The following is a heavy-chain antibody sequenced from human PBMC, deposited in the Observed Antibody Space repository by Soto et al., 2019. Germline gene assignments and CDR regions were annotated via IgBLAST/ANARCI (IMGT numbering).Heavy chain of an antibody. V-gene: IGHV3-23*01. CDR1: GFTFSSYA. J-gene: IGHJ6*02. Sequence: PVGSLRLSCAASGFTFSSYAMSWVRQAPGKGLEWVSAISGSGGSTYYADSVKGRFTISRDNSKNTLYLQMNSLRAEDTAVYYCAKPGIVGVRYYYGMDVWGQGTTVTVSS. D-gene: IGHD1-26*01. CDR2: ISGSGGST. CDR3: AKPGIVGVRYYYGMDV.